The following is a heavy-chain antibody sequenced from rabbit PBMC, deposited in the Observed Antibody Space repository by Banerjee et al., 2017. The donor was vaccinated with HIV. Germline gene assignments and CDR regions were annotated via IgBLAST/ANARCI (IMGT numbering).Heavy chain of an antibody. J-gene: IGHJ4*01. CDR1: GFSFSSSYW. CDR2: IDTNSANI. CDR3: ARSYYSAGDDTVPFARAFKL. V-gene: IGHV1S45*01. Sequence: QEQLEESGGDLVKPEGSLTLTCTASGFSFSSSYWICWVRQAPGKGLEWIACIDTNSANIWYANWAKGRFTGSKTSSTTVTLQMTSLTVADTTTYFCARSYYSAGDDTVPFARAFKLWGPGTLVTVS. D-gene: IGHD6-1*01.